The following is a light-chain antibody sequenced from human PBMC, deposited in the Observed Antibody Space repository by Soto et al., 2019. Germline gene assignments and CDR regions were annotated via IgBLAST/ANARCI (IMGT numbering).Light chain of an antibody. CDR2: DSS. CDR1: QDISNY. V-gene: IGKV1-33*01. Sequence: DIQMTQSPSSLSASVGDRVTITCQASQDISNYLNWYQQKPGKAPKLLIYDSSNLETGVPSRFSGIGSGTDFTFTISSLQPEDIATYYCQQYDNLPPGMYTFGQGTKLEIK. CDR3: QQYDNLPPGMYT. J-gene: IGKJ2*01.